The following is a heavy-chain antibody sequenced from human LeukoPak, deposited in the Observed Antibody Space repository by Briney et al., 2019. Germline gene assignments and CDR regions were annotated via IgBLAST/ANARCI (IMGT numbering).Heavy chain of an antibody. D-gene: IGHD1-1*01. V-gene: IGHV3-7*01. CDR3: ARDLSWNDIPLQRNFLPYFDY. J-gene: IGHJ4*02. CDR2: IKQDGSEK. Sequence: GGSLRLSCAASGFTFSSYWMSWVRQAPGKGLEWVANIKQDGSEKYYVDSVKGRFTISRDNAKNSLYLQMNSLRAEDTAVYYCARDLSWNDIPLQRNFLPYFDYWGQGTLVTVSS. CDR1: GFTFSSYW.